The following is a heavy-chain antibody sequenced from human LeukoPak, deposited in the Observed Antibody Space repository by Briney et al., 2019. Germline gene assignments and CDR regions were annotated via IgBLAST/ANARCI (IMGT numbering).Heavy chain of an antibody. D-gene: IGHD5-18*01. Sequence: PGGSLRLSCAASGFTFSSYGMHWVRQAPGKGLEWVAVISYDGSNKYYADSVKGRFTISRDKAKNSLYLQMNSLRAEDTAVYYCARAYSYGFDYWGQGTLVTVSS. CDR2: ISYDGSNK. J-gene: IGHJ4*02. V-gene: IGHV3-30*03. CDR3: ARAYSYGFDY. CDR1: GFTFSSYG.